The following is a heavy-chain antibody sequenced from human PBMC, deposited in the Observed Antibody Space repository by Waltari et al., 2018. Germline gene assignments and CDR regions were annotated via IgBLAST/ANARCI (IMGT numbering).Heavy chain of an antibody. V-gene: IGHV4-4*07. CDR1: GGSLSSYY. J-gene: IGHJ6*03. CDR2: IYTSGST. Sequence: QVQLQESGPGLVKPSETLSLTCTVSGGSLSSYYWSWLRQPAGKGLEWIGRIYTSGSTNYNPSLKSRVTMSVDTSKNQFSLKLSSVTAADTAVYYCARDRNIYSNYAPLEYYYYYMDVWGKGTTVTVSS. D-gene: IGHD4-4*01. CDR3: ARDRNIYSNYAPLEYYYYYMDV.